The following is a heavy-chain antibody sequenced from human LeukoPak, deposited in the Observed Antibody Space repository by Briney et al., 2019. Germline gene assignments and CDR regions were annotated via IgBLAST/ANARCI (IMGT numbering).Heavy chain of an antibody. CDR1: GYTLRDYY. D-gene: IGHD2-15*01. CDR2: LNPHSGGT. CDR3: ARGLRIINGLDV. J-gene: IGHJ6*02. Sequence: GASVKVSCKASGYTLRDYYIYWVRQAPGQGLEWLGWLNPHSGGTNYAQKFQGRVTLTSDTSIGTAYMELSSLTSDDTAIYYCARGLRIINGLDVWGQGTTVIVSS. V-gene: IGHV1-2*02.